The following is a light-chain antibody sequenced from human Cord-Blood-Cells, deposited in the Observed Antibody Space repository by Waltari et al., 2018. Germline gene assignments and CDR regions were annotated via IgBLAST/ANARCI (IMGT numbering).Light chain of an antibody. CDR2: LEGSGSY. V-gene: IGLV4-60*03. CDR3: ETWDSNTHV. Sequence: QPVLTQSSSASASLGSSVKLTCTLSSGYSSYIIAWHQQQPGKAPRYLMKLEGSGSYNKGSGVPDRFSGSSSGADCYLTISNLQSEDEADYYCETWDSNTHVFGTGTKVTVL. CDR1: SGYSSYI. J-gene: IGLJ1*01.